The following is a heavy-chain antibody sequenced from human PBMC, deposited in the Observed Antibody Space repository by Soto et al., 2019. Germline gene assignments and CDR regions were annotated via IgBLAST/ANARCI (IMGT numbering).Heavy chain of an antibody. D-gene: IGHD6-6*01. J-gene: IGHJ4*02. CDR3: ARLYHLDKYSSSSLFDY. V-gene: IGHV4-39*01. CDR2: IYYSGST. CDR1: GGSISSSSYY. Sequence: QLQLQESGPGLVKPSETLSLTCTVSGGSISSSSYYWGWIRQPPGKGLEWIGSIYYSGSTYYNPSLKSRVTISVDTSKNQFSLKLSSVTAADTAVYYCARLYHLDKYSSSSLFDYWGQGTLVTVSS.